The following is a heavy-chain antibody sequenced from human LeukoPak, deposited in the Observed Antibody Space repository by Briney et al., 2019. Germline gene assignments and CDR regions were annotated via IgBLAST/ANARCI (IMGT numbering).Heavy chain of an antibody. CDR1: GFTFSSYA. Sequence: GGSLRLSCAASGFTFSSYAMSWVRQAPGKGLDWVSAVTGSGSRTFYADSVKGRFAISRDNSKNTLYLEMNSLRAEDTAVYYCAKIPRMTAEYYYFDYWGQGTLVTVSS. CDR2: VTGSGSRT. V-gene: IGHV3-23*01. CDR3: AKIPRMTAEYYYFDY. J-gene: IGHJ4*02. D-gene: IGHD2/OR15-2a*01.